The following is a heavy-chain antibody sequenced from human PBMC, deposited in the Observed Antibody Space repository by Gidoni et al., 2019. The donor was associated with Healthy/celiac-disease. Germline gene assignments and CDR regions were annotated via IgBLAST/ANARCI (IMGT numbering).Heavy chain of an antibody. V-gene: IGHV3-53*01. CDR2: IYSGGST. D-gene: IGHD2-15*01. J-gene: IGHJ4*02. CDR1: GFTVSSNY. CDR3: ARDGARRYCSGGSCYSEVLDY. Sequence: EVQLVESGGGLIQPGGSLRLSCAASGFTVSSNYMSWVRQAPGKGLEWVSVIYSGGSTYYADSVKGRFTISRDNSKNTLYLQMNSLRAEDTAVYYCARDGARRYCSGGSCYSEVLDYWGQGTLVTVSS.